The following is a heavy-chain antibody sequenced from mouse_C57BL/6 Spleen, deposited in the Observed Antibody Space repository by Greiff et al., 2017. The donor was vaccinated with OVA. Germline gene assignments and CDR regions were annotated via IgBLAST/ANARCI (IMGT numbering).Heavy chain of an antibody. CDR1: GYSITSGYY. Sequence: VQLKESGPGLVKPSQSLSLTCSVTGYSITSGYYWNWIRQFPGNKLEWMGYISYDGSNNYNPSLKNRISITRDTSKNQFFLKLNSVTTEDTATYYCARDGYYGYYAMDYWGQGTSVTVSS. D-gene: IGHD1-1*02. CDR3: ARDGYYGYYAMDY. V-gene: IGHV3-6*01. J-gene: IGHJ4*01. CDR2: ISYDGSN.